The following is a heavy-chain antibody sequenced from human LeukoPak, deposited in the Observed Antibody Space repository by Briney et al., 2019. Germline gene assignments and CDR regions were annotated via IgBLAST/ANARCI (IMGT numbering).Heavy chain of an antibody. Sequence: GASVKVSCKASGDTFTSYYMHWVRQAPGQGLEWMGKINPSGGSTSYAQKVQGRVTMTRDTSTSTVYMELSSLRSEDTPVYYCARVVPAFTDAFDIWGQGTMVTVSS. D-gene: IGHD2-2*01. CDR1: GDTFTSYY. CDR2: INPSGGST. J-gene: IGHJ3*02. CDR3: ARVVPAFTDAFDI. V-gene: IGHV1-46*03.